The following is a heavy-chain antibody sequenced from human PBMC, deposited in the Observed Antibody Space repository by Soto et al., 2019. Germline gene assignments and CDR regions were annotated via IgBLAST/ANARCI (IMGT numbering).Heavy chain of an antibody. V-gene: IGHV3-30*18. J-gene: IGHJ4*01. Sequence: PGGSLRLSCVGSGSNIRNFGMHWVRQAPGKGLEWVAVISYEGSLKYYADAVKSRFTISRDNSKNTLYLQMVSLRAEDTAVYYCAKSHIVVVVATPPDIWGRGTLVTVSS. D-gene: IGHD2-15*01. CDR2: ISYEGSLK. CDR1: GSNIRNFG. CDR3: AKSHIVVVVATPPDI.